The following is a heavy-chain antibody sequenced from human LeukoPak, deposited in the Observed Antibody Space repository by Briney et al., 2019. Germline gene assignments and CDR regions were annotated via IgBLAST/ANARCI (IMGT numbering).Heavy chain of an antibody. D-gene: IGHD2-2*01. J-gene: IGHJ6*03. CDR1: GYTFTSYG. CDR2: ISAYNGNT. Sequence: ASVKVSCKASGYTFTSYGISWVRQPPGQGLEWMGWISAYNGNTNYAQKLQGRVTMTTDTSTSTAYMELRSLRSDDTAVYYCVRLGDCSSTSCYYPRPYYYYYMDVWGKGTTVTVSS. CDR3: VRLGDCSSTSCYYPRPYYYYYMDV. V-gene: IGHV1-18*01.